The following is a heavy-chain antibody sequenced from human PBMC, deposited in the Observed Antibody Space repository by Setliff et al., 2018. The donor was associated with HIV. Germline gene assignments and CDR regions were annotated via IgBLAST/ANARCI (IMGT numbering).Heavy chain of an antibody. Sequence: TSETLSLTCYVTDDPISSYYWSWVRQPAGKGLEWIGRLYVSGRTNYNPSLDSRVTMSVDTSKNQFSLKLKSVTAADTAVYYCALTGHRLLRGYMDVWGKGTTVTVSS. J-gene: IGHJ6*03. D-gene: IGHD2-15*01. CDR3: ALTGHRLLRGYMDV. CDR1: DDPISSYY. V-gene: IGHV4-4*07. CDR2: LYVSGRT.